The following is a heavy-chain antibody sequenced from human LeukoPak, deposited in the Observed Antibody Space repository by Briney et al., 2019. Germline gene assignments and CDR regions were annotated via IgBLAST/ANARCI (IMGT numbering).Heavy chain of an antibody. D-gene: IGHD4-17*01. CDR2: IYHGGST. CDR1: GDSISSSTSY. CDR3: ARPLFYGDYVD. Sequence: PPETLSLTCTVSGDSISSSTSYWGWIRQPPGKGLEWIGSIYHGGSTYYNPSLKSRVTISADTSKNQFSLRLSSVTAADSGVYYCARPLFYGDYVDWGQGTLVTVSS. J-gene: IGHJ4*02. V-gene: IGHV4-39*01.